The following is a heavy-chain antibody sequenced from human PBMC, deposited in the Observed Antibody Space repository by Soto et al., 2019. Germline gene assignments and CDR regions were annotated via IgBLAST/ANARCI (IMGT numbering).Heavy chain of an antibody. J-gene: IGHJ4*02. CDR1: GFTFSSYG. CDR2: ISNSGDMA. Sequence: EVQLLESGGGLVQPGGSLRLSCAASGFTFSSYGMSWLRQAPGKGLEWVSSISNSGDMAYYADSVEGRFTISRDNSKNKLYLELKSMRADATGLYYCERDRLASVIIEGTFYWGQGTLVTVSS. CDR3: ERDRLASVIIEGTFY. V-gene: IGHV3-23*01. D-gene: IGHD2-21*01.